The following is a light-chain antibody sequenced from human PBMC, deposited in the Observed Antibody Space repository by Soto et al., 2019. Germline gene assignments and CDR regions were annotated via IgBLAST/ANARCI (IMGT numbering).Light chain of an antibody. CDR2: GAS. CDR1: HFVAGDY. CDR3: QHYGGSQAT. J-gene: IGKJ2*01. Sequence: EIVLTQSPGTLSLSPGEGATLSCRASHFVAGDYLAWYQQRPGQAPRLLIYGASTRATGVPDRISGRGSGTDFTLTITKVQPEDFAVFYSQHYGGSQATFGQGTKLEIK. V-gene: IGKV3-20*01.